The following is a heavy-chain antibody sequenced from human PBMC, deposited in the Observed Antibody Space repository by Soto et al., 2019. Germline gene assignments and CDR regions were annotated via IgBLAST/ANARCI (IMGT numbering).Heavy chain of an antibody. CDR3: ARELAYCSGGNCYMEGAFDI. D-gene: IGHD2-15*01. CDR2: ISGSGDST. CDR1: GSTFSSYA. V-gene: IGHV3-23*01. J-gene: IGHJ3*02. Sequence: EVQLWESGGGLVQPGGSLRLSCAASGSTFSSYAMSWVRQAPGKGLEWVSVISGSGDSTYYADSVKGRFTISRDNSKNTLYLLMSSLRAEDTAVYYCARELAYCSGGNCYMEGAFDIWGQGTMVTVSS.